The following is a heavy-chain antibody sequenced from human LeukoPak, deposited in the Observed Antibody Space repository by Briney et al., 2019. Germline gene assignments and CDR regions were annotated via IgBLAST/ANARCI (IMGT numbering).Heavy chain of an antibody. CDR2: ISPFTGHT. CDR1: GYTFTSYY. D-gene: IGHD1-1*01. CDR3: ARDSPNWNLDIDYYYGMDV. Sequence: ASVKVSCKASGYTFTSYYMHWVRQAPGQGLEWMGWISPFTGHTYYTPKLQGRITMTTDTSTNTAYMELRSLRSDDTAVYYCARDSPNWNLDIDYYYGMDVWGQGTTVTVSS. J-gene: IGHJ6*02. V-gene: IGHV1-18*04.